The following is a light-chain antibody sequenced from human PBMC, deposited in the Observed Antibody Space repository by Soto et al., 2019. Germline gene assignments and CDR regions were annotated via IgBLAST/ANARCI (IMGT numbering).Light chain of an antibody. CDR3: QHFGGTTLT. J-gene: IGKJ5*01. CDR1: HSVSSSY. V-gene: IGKV3-20*01. Sequence: EIVFTESPGTLSLSPGEGATLSCRASHSVSSSYIAWYQHRSVQTPSLHVSGASTRAPGIPDRFSGSGSGTHFTLTISRLEPGDFGVYYCQHFGGTTLTFGQETGMEVK. CDR2: GAS.